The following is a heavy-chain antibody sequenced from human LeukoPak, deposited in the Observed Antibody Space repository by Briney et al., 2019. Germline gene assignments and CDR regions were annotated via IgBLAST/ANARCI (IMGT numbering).Heavy chain of an antibody. CDR3: ARARSSWYRPNWFDP. D-gene: IGHD6-13*01. J-gene: IGHJ5*02. V-gene: IGHV4-31*03. Sequence: PSETLSLTCTVSGGSISSGGYYWSWIRQHPGKGLEWIGYIYYSGSTYYNPSLKSRVTISVDTSKNQFSLKLSSVTAADTAVYYCARARSSWYRPNWFDPWGQGTLVTVSS. CDR2: IYYSGST. CDR1: GGSISSGGYY.